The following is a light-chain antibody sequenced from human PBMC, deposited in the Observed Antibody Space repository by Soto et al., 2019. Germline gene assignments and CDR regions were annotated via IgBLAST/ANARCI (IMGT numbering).Light chain of an antibody. J-gene: IGLJ1*01. V-gene: IGLV1-40*01. CDR1: SSNIGAGYD. Sequence: QSVLTRPPSVSGAPGQSVTISCTGSSSNIGAGYDVHWYQQLPGRAPRLLISGNSNRPSGVPDRFSGSNSGTSASLAITGLQAEDEADYYCQSYDSSLSVSYVFGTGTKVTVL. CDR3: QSYDSSLSVSYV. CDR2: GNS.